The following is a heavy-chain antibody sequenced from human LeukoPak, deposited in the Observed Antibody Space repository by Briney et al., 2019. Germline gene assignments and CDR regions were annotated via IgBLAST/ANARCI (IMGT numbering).Heavy chain of an antibody. J-gene: IGHJ1*01. V-gene: IGHV3-53*01. CDR1: GFTVSSNY. Sequence: GGSLRLSCAASGFTVSSNYMSWVRQAPGKGLEWVSVIYSGGSTYYADSVKGRFTISRDNSKNTLYLQMNSLRAEDTAVYYCAKRRGIAAVGVFQHWGQGTLVTVSS. CDR3: AKRRGIAAVGVFQH. CDR2: IYSGGST. D-gene: IGHD6-25*01.